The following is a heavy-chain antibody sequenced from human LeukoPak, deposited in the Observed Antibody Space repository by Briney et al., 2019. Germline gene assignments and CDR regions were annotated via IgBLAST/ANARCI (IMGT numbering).Heavy chain of an antibody. CDR3: ARLSGGSSQYYMDV. Sequence: PSETLSLTCAVSGVSISSNLWWTWVRQPPGKGLEWIAEIHHSGSINYNPSLKSRVTISVDTSKNQFSLKLSSVTAADTAVYYCARLSGGSSQYYMDVWGKGTTVTISS. V-gene: IGHV4-4*02. D-gene: IGHD2-15*01. CDR2: IHHSGSI. CDR1: GVSISSNLW. J-gene: IGHJ6*03.